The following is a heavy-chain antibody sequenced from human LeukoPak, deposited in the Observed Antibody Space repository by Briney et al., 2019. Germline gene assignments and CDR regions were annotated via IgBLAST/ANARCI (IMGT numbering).Heavy chain of an antibody. J-gene: IGHJ6*03. CDR2: IIPIFGTA. Sequence: PRASVKVSCKASGGTFSSYAISWVRQAPGQGLEWMGGIIPIFGTANYAQKFQGRVTITADKSTSTAYMELSSLRSKDTAVYYCARAPQDSSYYYYMDVWGKGTTVTVSS. CDR3: ARAPQDSSYYYYMDV. CDR1: GGTFSSYA. V-gene: IGHV1-69*06. D-gene: IGHD6-13*01.